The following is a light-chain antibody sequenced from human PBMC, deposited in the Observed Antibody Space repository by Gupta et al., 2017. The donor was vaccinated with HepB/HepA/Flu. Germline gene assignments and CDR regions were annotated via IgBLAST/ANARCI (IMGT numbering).Light chain of an antibody. J-gene: IGKJ2*02. CDR2: KVS. CDR3: RQCKHWPPCT. V-gene: IGKV2-30*01. CDR1: QSLADRNGNTY. Sequence: EVVMTQSPLSLPVTLGQPASIYCRSSQSLADRNGNTYLNWFQQRPGQAPRRLIYKVSNRYAGVPDRFGGSGLGKDLTLKISRGEAEDVAGYYCRQCKHWPPCTFGQGTKLEI.